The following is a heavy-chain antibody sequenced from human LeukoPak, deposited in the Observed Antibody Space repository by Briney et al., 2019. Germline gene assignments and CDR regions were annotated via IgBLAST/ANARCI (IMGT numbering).Heavy chain of an antibody. Sequence: GGSLRLSCAASGFIFSNYEMNWVRRAPGKGLECVSYINSVGATIYYADSVKGRFTISRDNAKSSLYLQMNSLRAEDTADYYCVRVVRSYGGIYPFSDFWGQGTLVTVSS. CDR2: INSVGATI. CDR3: VRVVRSYGGIYPFSDF. V-gene: IGHV3-48*03. J-gene: IGHJ4*02. CDR1: GFIFSNYE. D-gene: IGHD4-23*01.